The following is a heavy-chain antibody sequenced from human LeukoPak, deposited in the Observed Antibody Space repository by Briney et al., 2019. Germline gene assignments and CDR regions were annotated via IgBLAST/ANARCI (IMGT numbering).Heavy chain of an antibody. J-gene: IGHJ5*02. CDR3: ARRLTQYDCFDP. CDR1: GDSVSSNSVT. CDR2: AYYRSTWYN. Sequence: SQTLSLTCAISGDSVSSNSVTWNWIRQSPSRGLEWLGRAYYRSTWYNDYAVFVRGRITVNPDTSKNQFSLHLNSVTPEDTAVYYCARRLTQYDCFDPWGQGILVTVSS. V-gene: IGHV6-1*01. D-gene: IGHD2-2*01.